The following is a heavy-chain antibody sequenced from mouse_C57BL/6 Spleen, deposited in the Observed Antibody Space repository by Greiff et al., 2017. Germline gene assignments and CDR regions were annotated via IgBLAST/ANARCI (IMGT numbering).Heavy chain of an antibody. CDR3: ARDRRYGSSYAYFDV. D-gene: IGHD1-1*01. CDR2: INYDGSST. CDR1: GFTFSDYY. Sequence: EVKLVESEGGLVQPGSSMKLSCTASGFTFSDYYMAWVRQVPEKGLEWVANINYDGSSTYYLDSLKSRFIISRDNAKNILYLQMSSLKSEDTATYYCARDRRYGSSYAYFDVWGTGTTVTVSS. V-gene: IGHV5-16*01. J-gene: IGHJ1*03.